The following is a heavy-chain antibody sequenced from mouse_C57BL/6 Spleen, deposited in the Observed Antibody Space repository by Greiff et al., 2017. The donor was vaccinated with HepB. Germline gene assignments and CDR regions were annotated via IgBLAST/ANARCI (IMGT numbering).Heavy chain of an antibody. CDR2: IYPGDGDT. D-gene: IGHD2-14*01. Sequence: VQLKESGAELVKPGASVKISCKASGYAFSSYWMNWVKQRPGKGLEWIGQIYPGDGDTNYNGKFKGKATLTADKSSSTAYMQLSSLTSEDSAVYFCARRGTGGFAYWGQGTLVTVSA. CDR3: ARRGTGGFAY. J-gene: IGHJ3*01. V-gene: IGHV1-80*01. CDR1: GYAFSSYW.